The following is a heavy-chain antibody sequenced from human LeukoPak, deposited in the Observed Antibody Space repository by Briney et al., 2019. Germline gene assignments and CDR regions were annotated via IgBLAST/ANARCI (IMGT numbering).Heavy chain of an antibody. Sequence: ASVEVSCKVSGYTLTELSMHWVRQAPGKGLEWMGGFDPEDGETIYAQKFQGRVTMTEDTSTDTAYMELSSLRSEDTAVYYCATVHRHDFWSGYFPFDYWGQGTLVTVSS. V-gene: IGHV1-24*01. CDR3: ATVHRHDFWSGYFPFDY. J-gene: IGHJ4*02. D-gene: IGHD3-3*01. CDR2: FDPEDGET. CDR1: GYTLTELS.